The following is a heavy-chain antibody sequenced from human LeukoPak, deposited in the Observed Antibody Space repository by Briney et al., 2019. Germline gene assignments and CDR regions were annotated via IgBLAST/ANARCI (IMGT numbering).Heavy chain of an antibody. CDR1: GYTFTGYY. Sequence: ASVKVSCKASGYTFTGYYMHWVRQAPGQGLEWMGWINPNSGGTNYAQKFQGRVTMTRDTSISTAYMELSRLRSDDTAVYYCAGEDYFDSSGYASWRFDIWGQGPMVTVSS. CDR3: AGEDYFDSSGYASWRFDI. V-gene: IGHV1-2*02. D-gene: IGHD3-22*01. J-gene: IGHJ3*02. CDR2: INPNSGGT.